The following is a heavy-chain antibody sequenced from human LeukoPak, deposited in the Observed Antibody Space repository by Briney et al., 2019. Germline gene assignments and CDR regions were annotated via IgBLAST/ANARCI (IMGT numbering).Heavy chain of an antibody. V-gene: IGHV1-69*13. D-gene: IGHD2-2*01. J-gene: IGHJ4*02. CDR3: ARISDIVVVPAAMGYFDY. CDR2: IIPIFGKA. CDR1: GGTFSSYA. Sequence: SVKVSCKASGGTFSSYAISWVRQAPGQGLEWMGVIIPIFGKANYAQKFQGRVTITADESTSTAYMELSSLRSEDTAVYYCARISDIVVVPAAMGYFDYWGQGTLVTVPS.